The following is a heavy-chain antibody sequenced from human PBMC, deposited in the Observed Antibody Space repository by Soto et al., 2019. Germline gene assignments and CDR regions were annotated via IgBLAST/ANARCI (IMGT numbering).Heavy chain of an antibody. CDR3: AKDQQDSGWPSPDY. Sequence: GGSLRLSCAASGFTFSSYGMHWVRQAPGKGLEWVAVISYDGSNKYYADSVKGRFTISRDNSKNTLYLQMNSLRAEDTAVYYCAKDQQDSGWPSPDYWGQGTLVTVSS. D-gene: IGHD6-19*01. CDR2: ISYDGSNK. V-gene: IGHV3-30*18. J-gene: IGHJ4*02. CDR1: GFTFSSYG.